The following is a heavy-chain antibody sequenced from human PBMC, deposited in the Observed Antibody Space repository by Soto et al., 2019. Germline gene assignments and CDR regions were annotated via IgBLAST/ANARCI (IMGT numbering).Heavy chain of an antibody. V-gene: IGHV4-34*01. CDR2: INHSGST. D-gene: IGHD3-10*01. CDR1: GGAFSGYY. Sequence: SETLSLTCAVYGGAFSGYYWSWIRQPPGKGLEWIGEINHSGSTNYNPSLKSRGTISVDTIKNQLSLKLSFEIAADTAVYYCARGGSGSYSGTDYWGQGTLVTVSS. CDR3: ARGGSGSYSGTDY. J-gene: IGHJ4*02.